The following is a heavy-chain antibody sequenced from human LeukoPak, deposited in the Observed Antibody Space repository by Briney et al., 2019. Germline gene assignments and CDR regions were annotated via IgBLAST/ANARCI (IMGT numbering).Heavy chain of an antibody. J-gene: IGHJ4*02. CDR1: GFTFSSYA. Sequence: GRSLRLSCAASGFTFSSYAMHWVRQAPGKGLEWVAVISYDGSNKYYADSVKGRFTISRDNPKNTLYLQMNSLRAEDTAVYYCARVSPMARYFDYWGQGTLVTVSS. CDR3: ARVSPMARYFDY. V-gene: IGHV3-30-3*01. CDR2: ISYDGSNK. D-gene: IGHD2-8*01.